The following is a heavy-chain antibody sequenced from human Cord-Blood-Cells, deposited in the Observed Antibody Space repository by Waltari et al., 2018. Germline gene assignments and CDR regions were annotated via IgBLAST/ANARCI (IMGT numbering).Heavy chain of an antibody. CDR1: GFTFSSYA. CDR2: ISGSGGRK. J-gene: IGHJ4*02. V-gene: IGHV3-23*01. D-gene: IGHD6-13*01. CDR3: AKGWYSSSWYTVDY. Sequence: EVQLLESGGGLVQPGGSLRLSCAASGFTFSSYAMSWVRQAPGKGLEWVSAISGSGGRKYYADSVKGRFTISRDNSKNTLYLQMNSLRAEDTAVYYCAKGWYSSSWYTVDYWGQGTLVTVSS.